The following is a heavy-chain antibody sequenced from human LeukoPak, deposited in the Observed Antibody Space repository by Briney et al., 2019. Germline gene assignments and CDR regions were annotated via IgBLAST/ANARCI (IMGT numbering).Heavy chain of an antibody. CDR2: ISGSGGST. V-gene: IGHV3-23*01. CDR1: GLTFSSYA. D-gene: IGHD4-17*01. CDR3: AKDPRPTVTTLFDY. J-gene: IGHJ4*02. Sequence: GGSLRLSCAASGLTFSSYAMSWVRQAPGKGLEWVSAISGSGGSTYYADSVKGRFTISRDNSKNTLYLQMNSLRAEDTAVYYCAKDPRPTVTTLFDYWGQGTLVTVSS.